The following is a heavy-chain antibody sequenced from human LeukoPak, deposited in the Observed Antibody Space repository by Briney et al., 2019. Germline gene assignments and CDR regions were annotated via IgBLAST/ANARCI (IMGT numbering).Heavy chain of an antibody. Sequence: GGSLRLSCAASGFTVSSNYMSWVRQAPGKGLEWVSVIYSGGSTYYADSVKGRFTISRDNSKNTLYLQVNSLRAEDTAVYYCARDSGGDTNYYYGMDVWGQGTTVTVSS. CDR1: GFTVSSNY. CDR2: IYSGGST. D-gene: IGHD3-10*01. J-gene: IGHJ6*02. V-gene: IGHV3-66*01. CDR3: ARDSGGDTNYYYGMDV.